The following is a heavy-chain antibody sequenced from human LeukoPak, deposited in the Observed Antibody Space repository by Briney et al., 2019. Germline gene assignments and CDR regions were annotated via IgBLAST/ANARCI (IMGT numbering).Heavy chain of an antibody. CDR2: ISGSGGST. V-gene: IGHV3-23*01. D-gene: IGHD3-3*01. J-gene: IGHJ4*02. CDR1: GFTFSSYA. CDR3: AKDSYDFWSGGFFDY. Sequence: GESLNISCAASGFTFSSYAMSWVRQAPGKGLEWVSAISGSGGSTYYADSVKGRFTISRDNSKNTLYLQMNSLRAEDTAVYYCAKDSYDFWSGGFFDYWGQGTLVTVSS.